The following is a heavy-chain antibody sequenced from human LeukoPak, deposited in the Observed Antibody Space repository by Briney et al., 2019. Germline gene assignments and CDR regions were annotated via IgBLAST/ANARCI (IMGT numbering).Heavy chain of an antibody. J-gene: IGHJ4*02. V-gene: IGHV3-30-3*01. D-gene: IGHD4-11*01. Sequence: GGSLRLSCAASGFTFSSYAMHWVRQAPGKGLEWVAVISYDGSNKYYADSVKGRFTISRDNSKNTLYLHVDSLRAEDTALYYCARAEMTTVGEYYFDSWGQGTLVTVSS. CDR1: GFTFSSYA. CDR3: ARAEMTTVGEYYFDS. CDR2: ISYDGSNK.